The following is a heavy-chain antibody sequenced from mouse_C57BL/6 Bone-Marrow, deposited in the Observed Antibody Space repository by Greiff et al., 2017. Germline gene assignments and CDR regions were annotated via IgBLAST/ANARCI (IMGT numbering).Heavy chain of an antibody. Sequence: QVQLQQSGAELVRPGASVTLSCKASGYTFTDYEMHWVKQTPVHGLEWIGAIDPETGGTAYNQKFKGKAILTADKASSTASMKLRSLTSEDSAVYYCTLWSYAMGYWGQGTSVTVSS. V-gene: IGHV1-15*01. CDR1: GYTFTDYE. CDR3: TLWSYAMGY. D-gene: IGHD1-1*02. CDR2: IDPETGGT. J-gene: IGHJ4*01.